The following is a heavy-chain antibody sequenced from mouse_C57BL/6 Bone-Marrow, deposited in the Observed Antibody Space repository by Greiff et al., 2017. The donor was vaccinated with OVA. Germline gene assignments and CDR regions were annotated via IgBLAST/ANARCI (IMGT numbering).Heavy chain of an antibody. CDR3: ARDPPTIVTTRGNYFDY. CDR2: ISDGGSYT. V-gene: IGHV5-4*01. Sequence: EVQRVESGGGLVKPGGSLKLSCAASGFTFSSYAMSWVRQTPEKRLEWVATISDGGSYTYYPDNVKGRFTISRDNAKNNLYLQMSHLKSEDTAMYYCARDPPTIVTTRGNYFDYWGQGTTLTVSS. J-gene: IGHJ2*01. CDR1: GFTFSSYA. D-gene: IGHD2-5*01.